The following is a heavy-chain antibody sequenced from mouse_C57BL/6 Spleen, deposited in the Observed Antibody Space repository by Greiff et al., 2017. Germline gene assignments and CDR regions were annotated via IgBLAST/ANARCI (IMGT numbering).Heavy chain of an antibody. CDR1: GFTFSDYY. CDR3: AREGCIYAMDY. Sequence: EVQRVESEGGLVQPGSSMKLSCTASGFTFSDYYMAWVRQVPEKGLEWVGNINPDGSSPYYLESLKSSFIFSRDNAKNMLYLHMSSLKSEDTATYSCAREGCIYAMDYWGQGTSVTVSS. V-gene: IGHV5-16*01. CDR2: INPDGSSP. J-gene: IGHJ4*01.